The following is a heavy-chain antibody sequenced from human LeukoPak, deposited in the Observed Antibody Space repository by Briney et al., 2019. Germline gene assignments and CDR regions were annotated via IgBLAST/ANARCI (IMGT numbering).Heavy chain of an antibody. CDR1: GFAFSFHA. J-gene: IGHJ6*02. CDR2: ISYDGSIE. Sequence: GGSLRLSCAASGFAFSFHAMHWVRRAPGKGLDWVAVISYDGSIEYYADSVKGRFTVSRDNSENTLYLQMNSLRADDTAIYYCARDERQLATIYYYYYYGMDVWGQGTTVTVS. CDR3: ARDERQLATIYYYYYYGMDV. V-gene: IGHV3-30-3*01. D-gene: IGHD5-12*01.